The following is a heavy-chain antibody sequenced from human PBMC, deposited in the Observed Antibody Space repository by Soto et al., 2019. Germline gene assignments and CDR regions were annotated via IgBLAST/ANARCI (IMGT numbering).Heavy chain of an antibody. CDR2: ISSSSSYT. J-gene: IGHJ5*02. D-gene: IGHD3-10*01. Sequence: QVQLVESGGGLVKPGGSLRLSCAASGFTFSDYYMSWIRQAPGKGLEWVSYISSSSSYTNYADSVKGRFTISRDNAKNSLYLQMNSLRAEDTAVYYCARDIRESMVRGVIGGADWFDPWGQGTLVTVSS. V-gene: IGHV3-11*06. CDR1: GFTFSDYY. CDR3: ARDIRESMVRGVIGGADWFDP.